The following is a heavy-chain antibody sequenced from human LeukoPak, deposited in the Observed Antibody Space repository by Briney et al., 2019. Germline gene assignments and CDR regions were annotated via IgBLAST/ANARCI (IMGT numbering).Heavy chain of an antibody. CDR1: GFTFSSYS. Sequence: GGSLRLSCAASGFTFSSYSMNWVRQAPGKGLEWVSSISNSSSYIYYADSVKGRFTISRDNAKNSLYLQMNRLRAEDTAVYYCARDRGLSGYYDYYMDVWGKGTTVTVSS. J-gene: IGHJ6*03. CDR2: ISNSSSYI. V-gene: IGHV3-21*01. D-gene: IGHD3-22*01. CDR3: ARDRGLSGYYDYYMDV.